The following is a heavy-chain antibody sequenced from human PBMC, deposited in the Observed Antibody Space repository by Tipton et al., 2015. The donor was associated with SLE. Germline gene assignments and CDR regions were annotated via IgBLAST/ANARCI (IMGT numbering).Heavy chain of an antibody. CDR1: GGSISSGSYY. CDR2: IYTSGST. V-gene: IGHV4-61*02. Sequence: LRLSCTVSGGSISSGSYYWSWIRQPAGKGLEWIGRIYTSGSTNYNPFLKSRVTISLDTSKKQFSLKLRSVTAADTAIYYCARAGYYDFWSGSYRPYWYFDVWGRGARVTVSS. D-gene: IGHD3-3*01. J-gene: IGHJ2*01. CDR3: ARAGYYDFWSGSYRPYWYFDV.